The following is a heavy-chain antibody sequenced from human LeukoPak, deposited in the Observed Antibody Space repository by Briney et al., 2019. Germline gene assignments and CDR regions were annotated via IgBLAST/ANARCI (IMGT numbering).Heavy chain of an antibody. V-gene: IGHV3-23*01. CDR1: GFTVSSNY. CDR3: AKDKTFGGVIAYLFDY. D-gene: IGHD3-16*02. CDR2: ISGSGGST. Sequence: GGSLRLSCAASGFTVSSNYMSWVRQAPGKGLEWVSAISGSGGSTYYADSVKGRFTISRDNSKNTLYLQMNSLRAEDTAVYYCAKDKTFGGVIAYLFDYWGQGTLVTVSS. J-gene: IGHJ4*02.